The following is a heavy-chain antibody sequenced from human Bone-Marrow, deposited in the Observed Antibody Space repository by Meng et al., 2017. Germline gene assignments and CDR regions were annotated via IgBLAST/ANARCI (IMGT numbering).Heavy chain of an antibody. CDR3: ASLYGDSSVWYLDL. J-gene: IGHJ2*01. Sequence: QVQRHESRPGLVKPSQTLPLTCTVSGGSISSGNNYWSWIRQHPGKGLEYIGYIYYSGSTYYNPSLKSRVIISVDTSKNQFSRRLNSVTAADTAVYYCASLYGDSSVWYLDLWGRGTLVTVSS. D-gene: IGHD4-17*01. V-gene: IGHV4-31*02. CDR1: GGSISSGNNY. CDR2: IYYSGST.